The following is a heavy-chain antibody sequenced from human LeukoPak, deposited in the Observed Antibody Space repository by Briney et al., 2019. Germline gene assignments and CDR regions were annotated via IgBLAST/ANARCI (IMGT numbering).Heavy chain of an antibody. D-gene: IGHD3-22*01. J-gene: IGHJ4*02. Sequence: PGGSLRLSCAASGFTFSSYSMNWVRQAPGKGLEWVSSISSSSSYIYYADSLKGRFTISRDNAKNSLYLQMNSLRAEDTAVYYCARVLHKRNYDSSTYYGYWGQGTLVTVSS. CDR2: ISSSSSYI. CDR1: GFTFSSYS. V-gene: IGHV3-21*01. CDR3: ARVLHKRNYDSSTYYGY.